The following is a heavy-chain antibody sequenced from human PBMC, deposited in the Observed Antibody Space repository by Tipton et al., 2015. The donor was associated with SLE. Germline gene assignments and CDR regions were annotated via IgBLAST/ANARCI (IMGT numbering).Heavy chain of an antibody. V-gene: IGHV4-59*01. Sequence: LRLSCTVSGGSISSYYWSWIRQPPGKGLEWIGYIYYSGSTNYNPSLKSRVTISVDTSKNQSSLKLSSVTAADTAVYYCARGTVYPIFGYMDVWGKGTTVTVSS. CDR2: IYYSGST. CDR3: ARGTVYPIFGYMDV. D-gene: IGHD3-3*01. J-gene: IGHJ6*03. CDR1: GGSISSYY.